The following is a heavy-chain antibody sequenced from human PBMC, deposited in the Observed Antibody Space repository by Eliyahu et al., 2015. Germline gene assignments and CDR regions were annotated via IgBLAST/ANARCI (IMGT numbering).Heavy chain of an antibody. V-gene: IGHV2-5*02. CDR2: IYWAEDN. D-gene: IGHD2-15*01. Sequence: QITLKESGPTLVKPTQTLRLTCTFSGFSLRSSGVGVGWIRQPPGKALEWLALIYWAEDNRYSPSLESRLSTTKDPSNNQVVLTMTDMDPVDTATYYCAHSTNFAAGAFDYWGQGTLVTVSS. CDR3: AHSTNFAAGAFDY. J-gene: IGHJ4*02. CDR1: GFSLRSSGVG.